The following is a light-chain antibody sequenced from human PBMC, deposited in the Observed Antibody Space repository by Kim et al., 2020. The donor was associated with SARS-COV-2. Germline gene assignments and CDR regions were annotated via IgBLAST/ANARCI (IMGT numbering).Light chain of an antibody. V-gene: IGKV1-39*01. CDR3: QQSYSTPYT. J-gene: IGKJ2*01. CDR1: QSISSY. Sequence: SASVGDRVTITCRASQSISSYLNWYQQKPGKAPKLLIDAASSLQSGVPSRFSGSGSGTDFTLTISSLQPEDFATYYCQQSYSTPYTFGQGTKLEI. CDR2: AAS.